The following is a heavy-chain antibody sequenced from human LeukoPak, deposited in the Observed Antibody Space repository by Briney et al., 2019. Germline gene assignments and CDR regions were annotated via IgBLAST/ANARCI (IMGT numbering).Heavy chain of an antibody. D-gene: IGHD3-22*01. CDR1: GFSFSNYW. J-gene: IGHJ5*02. V-gene: IGHV3-7*01. CDR3: ARRDCDSIKCRGSNWFDP. Sequence: PGGSLRLSCAASGFSFSNYWMTWLRQAPGKGLEWVANIRGDESRKYYLDSVTGRFTISRDNAKNSLYLQMHSLRAEDTAVYYCARRDCDSIKCRGSNWFDPWGQGTLVSVSS. CDR2: IRGDESRK.